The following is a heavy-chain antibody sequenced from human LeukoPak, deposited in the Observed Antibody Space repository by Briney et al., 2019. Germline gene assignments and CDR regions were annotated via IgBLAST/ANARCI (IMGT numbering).Heavy chain of an antibody. J-gene: IGHJ4*02. CDR1: GGSISSYY. D-gene: IGHD7-27*01. V-gene: IGHV4-59*08. CDR3: AIGTGDWGYYFDY. Sequence: SETLSLTCTVSGGSISSYYWSWIRQPPGKGLEWIGYIYYSGSTNYNPSLKSRVTISVDTSKNQFSLKLSSVTAADTAVYYCAIGTGDWGYYFDYWGQGTLVTVSS. CDR2: IYYSGST.